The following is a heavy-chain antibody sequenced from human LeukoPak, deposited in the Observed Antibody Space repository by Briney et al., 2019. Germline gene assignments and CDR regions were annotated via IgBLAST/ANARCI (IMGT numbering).Heavy chain of an antibody. CDR2: IYTSGGT. J-gene: IGHJ5*02. CDR3: AKDWELGS. V-gene: IGHV4-59*01. D-gene: IGHD1-26*01. Sequence: SETLSLTCSVSGASISSYYWNWIRQPPGKGLEWIGNIYTSGGTNYNPSLKSRVTILLDTSKDQFSLKLTSVTAADTAFYYCAKDWELGSWGQGTLVTVSS. CDR1: GASISSYY.